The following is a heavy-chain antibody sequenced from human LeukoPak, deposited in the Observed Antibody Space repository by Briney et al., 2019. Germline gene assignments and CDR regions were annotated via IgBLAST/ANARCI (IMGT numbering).Heavy chain of an antibody. V-gene: IGHV6-1*01. CDR1: GDSISSNSGT. CDR3: ARRKDGGNYFDY. CDR2: TYYRSKWYN. J-gene: IGHJ4*02. Sequence: SQTLSLTCAISGDSISSNSGTWNWIRQSPSRGLEWLGRTYYRSKWYNEYAVSVKSRMTINADTSKNQFSLQLNSVTPEDTAVYYCARRKDGGNYFDYWGQGTLVTVSS. D-gene: IGHD4-23*01.